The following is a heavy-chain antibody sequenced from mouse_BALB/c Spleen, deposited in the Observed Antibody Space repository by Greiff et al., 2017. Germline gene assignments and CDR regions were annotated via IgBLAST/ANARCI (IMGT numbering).Heavy chain of an antibody. V-gene: IGHV5-12-2*01. CDR1: GFTFSSYT. D-gene: IGHD1-1*01. CDR2: ISNGGGST. Sequence: EVKVVESGGGLVQPGGSLKLSCAASGFTFSSYTMSWVRQTPEKRLEWVAYISNGGGSTYYPDTVKGRFTISRDNAKNTLYLQMSSLKSEDTAMYYCAREGLYYYDVWGAGTTVTVSS. J-gene: IGHJ1*01. CDR3: AREGLYYYDV.